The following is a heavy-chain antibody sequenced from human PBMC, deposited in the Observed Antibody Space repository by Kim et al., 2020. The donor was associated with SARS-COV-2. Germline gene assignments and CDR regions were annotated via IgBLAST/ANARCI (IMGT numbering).Heavy chain of an antibody. V-gene: IGHV1-8*03. D-gene: IGHD5-12*01. J-gene: IGHJ6*02. CDR2: LDTSNGKA. Sequence: ASVKVSCKTSNSPFTTYDINWIRLVAGRGLEWVGSLDTSNGKAVYAHDFQGRVTITGDTSIKTVYMELSSLRSEDTAVYYCARAGYSSTGRFYNLDVWGQGTTVTVSS. CDR1: NSPFTTYD. CDR3: ARAGYSSTGRFYNLDV.